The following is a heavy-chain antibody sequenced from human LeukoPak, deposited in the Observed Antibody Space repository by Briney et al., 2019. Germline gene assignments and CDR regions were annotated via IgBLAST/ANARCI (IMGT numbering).Heavy chain of an antibody. Sequence: SETLSLTCTVSGGSISSYYWSWIRQPPGKGLEWIGYIYYSGSTNYNPSLKSRVTISVDTSKNQFSLKLSSVTAADTAVYYCARWGATSDFDYWGQGTLVTVSS. V-gene: IGHV4-59*08. CDR3: ARWGATSDFDY. CDR2: IYYSGST. J-gene: IGHJ4*02. D-gene: IGHD1-26*01. CDR1: GGSISSYY.